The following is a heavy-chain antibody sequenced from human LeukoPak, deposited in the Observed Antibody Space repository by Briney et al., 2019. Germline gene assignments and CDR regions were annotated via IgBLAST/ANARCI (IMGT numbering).Heavy chain of an antibody. CDR1: GYTFSSFA. V-gene: IGHV1-18*01. J-gene: IGHJ4*02. Sequence: ASVKVSCKASGYTFSSFAISWVRQAPGQGLAWMGWMSAFNGNTNYAQKLQGRVTMTTDTSTSTAYMELRSLRSDDTAVYYCAREALVGALHGCDYWGQGTLVTVSS. CDR3: AREALVGALHGCDY. CDR2: MSAFNGNT. D-gene: IGHD1-26*01.